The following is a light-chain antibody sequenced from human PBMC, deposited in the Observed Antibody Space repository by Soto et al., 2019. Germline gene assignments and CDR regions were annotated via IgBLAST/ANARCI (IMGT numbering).Light chain of an antibody. Sequence: QSVLTQPPSVSGAPGQRVTISCTGSSSNIGAGYDVHWYQQLPGTAPKLLIYGNSNQPSGVPDRFSGSKSGTSASLAITRLQAEDEADYYCQSYDSSLSGYVVFGGGTKLTVL. J-gene: IGLJ2*01. CDR2: GNS. CDR3: QSYDSSLSGYVV. CDR1: SSNIGAGYD. V-gene: IGLV1-40*01.